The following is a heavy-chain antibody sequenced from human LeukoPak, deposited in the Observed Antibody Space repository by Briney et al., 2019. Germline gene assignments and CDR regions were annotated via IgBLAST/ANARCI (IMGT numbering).Heavy chain of an antibody. CDR1: GGSISSYY. Sequence: ASETLSLTCTVSGGSISSYYWSWIRQPPGKGLEWIGYIYYSGSTNYNPSLKSRVTISVDTSKNQFSLELSSVTAADTAVYYCARESGDGYNTAWGQGTLVTVSS. CDR3: ARESGDGYNTA. J-gene: IGHJ5*02. V-gene: IGHV4-59*01. D-gene: IGHD5-24*01. CDR2: IYYSGST.